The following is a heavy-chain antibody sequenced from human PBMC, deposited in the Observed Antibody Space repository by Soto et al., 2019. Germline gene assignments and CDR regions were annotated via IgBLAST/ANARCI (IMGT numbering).Heavy chain of an antibody. V-gene: IGHV3-23*01. Sequence: VGSLRLSCAASGFAFSTYAMTWVRQAPGKGLEWVSVISGSGGSSYYAASVKGRFTISRDNSKNTLYLQMNGLRAEDTALYYCAKVTKRAAAGRYEYYKYGMDVWGQGTTVTVSS. D-gene: IGHD6-13*01. CDR1: GFAFSTYA. J-gene: IGHJ6*02. CDR3: AKVTKRAAAGRYEYYKYGMDV. CDR2: ISGSGGSS.